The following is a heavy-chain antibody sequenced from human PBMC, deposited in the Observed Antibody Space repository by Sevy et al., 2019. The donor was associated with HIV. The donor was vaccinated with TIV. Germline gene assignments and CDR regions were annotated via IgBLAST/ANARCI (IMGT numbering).Heavy chain of an antibody. J-gene: IGHJ4*02. V-gene: IGHV1-24*01. CDR1: GYTLTQFS. CDR3: AVTKGYYDSSGYPFDY. Sequence: ASVKVSCKVSGYTLTQFSMHWVRQAPGKGLEWMATFDPEDDETIYAQRLQGRVTMTEDTSTDTADMELSSLRSDDTAVYYCAVTKGYYDSSGYPFDYWGQGSLVTVSS. D-gene: IGHD3-22*01. CDR2: FDPEDDET.